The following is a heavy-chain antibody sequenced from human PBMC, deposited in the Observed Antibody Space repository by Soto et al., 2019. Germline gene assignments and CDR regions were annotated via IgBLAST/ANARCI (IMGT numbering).Heavy chain of an antibody. CDR2: MNPNSGNT. CDR1: GYTFTSYD. V-gene: IGHV1-8*01. J-gene: IGHJ5*02. D-gene: IGHD2-2*01. CDR3: ARAQLRYNWFDP. Sequence: ASVKVSCKASGYTFTSYDINWVRQATGQGLEWMGWMNPNSGNTGYAQKFQGRVTMTRKTSISTAYMELSSLRSEDTAVYYCARAQLRYNWFDPWGQGTLVTVSS.